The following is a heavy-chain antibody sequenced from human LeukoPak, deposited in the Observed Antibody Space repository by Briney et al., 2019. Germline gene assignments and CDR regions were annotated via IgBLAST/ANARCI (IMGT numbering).Heavy chain of an antibody. Sequence: SETLSLTCAVSGYSISSGYYWGWIRQPPGKGLEWIGSIYHSGSTYYNPSLKSRVTISVDTSKNQFSLKLSSVTAADTAVYYCARHVPVYGFDCWGQGTLVTVSS. CDR1: GYSISSGYY. CDR2: IYHSGST. J-gene: IGHJ4*02. V-gene: IGHV4-38-2*01. CDR3: ARHVPVYGFDC. D-gene: IGHD2-8*01.